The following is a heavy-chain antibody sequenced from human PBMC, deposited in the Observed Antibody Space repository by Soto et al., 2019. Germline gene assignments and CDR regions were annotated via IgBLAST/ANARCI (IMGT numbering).Heavy chain of an antibody. Sequence: GGSLRLSCAASGFTFSSYAMHWVRQAPGKGLEWVAVISYDGSNKYYADSVKGRFTISRDNSKNTLYLQMNSLRAEDTAVYYCARDLLAAAVQEGEDYYYYYGMDVWGQGTTVTVSS. V-gene: IGHV3-30-3*01. CDR2: ISYDGSNK. CDR3: ARDLLAAAVQEGEDYYYYYGMDV. J-gene: IGHJ6*02. D-gene: IGHD6-13*01. CDR1: GFTFSSYA.